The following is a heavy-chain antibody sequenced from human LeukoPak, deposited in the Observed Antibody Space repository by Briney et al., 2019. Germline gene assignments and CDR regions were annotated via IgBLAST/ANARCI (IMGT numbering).Heavy chain of an antibody. D-gene: IGHD2-2*01. J-gene: IGHJ6*03. CDR3: ARVLGYCSSTSCFRGDYYYYYYMDA. CDR2: INPNSGGT. V-gene: IGHV1-2*02. CDR1: GYTFTGYY. Sequence: ASVKVSCKASGYTFTGYYMHWVRQAPGQGLEWMGWINPNSGGTNYAQKFQGRVTMTRDTSISTAYMELSRLRSDDTAVYYCARVLGYCSSTSCFRGDYYYYYYMDAWGKGTTVTVSS.